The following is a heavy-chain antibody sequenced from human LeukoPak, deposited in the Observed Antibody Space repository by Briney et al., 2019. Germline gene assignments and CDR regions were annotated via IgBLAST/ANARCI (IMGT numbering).Heavy chain of an antibody. Sequence: EASVKVSCKAFGYTFTSYYMHWVRQAPGQGLEWMGIINPSGGSTSYAQKFQGRVTMTRDTSTSTVYMELSSLRSEDTAVYYCARQTYYYDSSGYFNLPYYFDYWGQGTLVTVSS. CDR3: ARQTYYYDSSGYFNLPYYFDY. CDR1: GYTFTSYY. D-gene: IGHD3-22*01. CDR2: INPSGGST. J-gene: IGHJ4*02. V-gene: IGHV1-46*01.